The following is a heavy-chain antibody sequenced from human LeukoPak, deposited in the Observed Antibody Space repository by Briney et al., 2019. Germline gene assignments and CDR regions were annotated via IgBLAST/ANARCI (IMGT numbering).Heavy chain of an antibody. V-gene: IGHV3-23*01. CDR1: GFTFSSYA. Sequence: GGSLRLSCAASGFTFSSYAMSWVRQAPGKGLEWVSTITGSGESTYYADSEKGRFTISRDSSKNTLYLQMNSLRAEDTAVYYCAKGTSASGTYYSAWNYWGQGTLVTVSS. D-gene: IGHD3-10*01. J-gene: IGHJ4*02. CDR2: ITGSGEST. CDR3: AKGTSASGTYYSAWNY.